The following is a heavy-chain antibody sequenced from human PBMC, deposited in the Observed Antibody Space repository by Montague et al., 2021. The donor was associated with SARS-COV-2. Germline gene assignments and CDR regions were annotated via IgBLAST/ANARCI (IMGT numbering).Heavy chain of an antibody. V-gene: IGHV4-34*01. CDR2: ITHGGST. Sequence: SETLSLTSAVYGGSLSGFYWTWIRQAPGKGLEWVGEITHGGSTSYSPALKSRLTISLDTSKNQFSLKLDSVTAADTATYYCARSHDYRGNDYFDSWGQGARVSVSS. J-gene: IGHJ4*02. CDR1: GGSLSGFY. D-gene: IGHD4-23*01. CDR3: ARSHDYRGNDYFDS.